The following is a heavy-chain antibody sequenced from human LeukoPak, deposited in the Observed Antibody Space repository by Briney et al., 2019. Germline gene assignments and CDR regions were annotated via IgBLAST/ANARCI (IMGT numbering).Heavy chain of an antibody. Sequence: PSETLSLTCAVYGGSFSGYYWSWIRQPPGKGLEWIGEINHSGSTNYNPSLKSRVTISVDTSKNQFSLKLSSVTAADTAVYYCARIRNYYDSSGYCDYWGQGTLVTVSS. CDR2: INHSGST. D-gene: IGHD3-22*01. CDR1: GGSFSGYY. CDR3: ARIRNYYDSSGYCDY. J-gene: IGHJ4*02. V-gene: IGHV4-34*01.